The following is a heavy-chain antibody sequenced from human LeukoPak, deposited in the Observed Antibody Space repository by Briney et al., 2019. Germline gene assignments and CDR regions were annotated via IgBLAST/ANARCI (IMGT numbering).Heavy chain of an antibody. V-gene: IGHV1-2*02. CDR2: IKANSGDT. J-gene: IGHJ4*02. Sequence: ASVKVSCKVSGYAFSDYYIHWVRQAPGQGLEWMGWIKANSGDTKYAQKFQGRVIMTRDTFISTAYMELSRLRSDDTAVYYCARDLGLWGQGTLVTVSS. CDR3: ARDLGL. CDR1: GYAFSDYY. D-gene: IGHD1-26*01.